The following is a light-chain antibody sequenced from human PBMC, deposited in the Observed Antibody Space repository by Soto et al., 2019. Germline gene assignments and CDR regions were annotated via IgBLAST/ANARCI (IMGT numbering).Light chain of an antibody. J-gene: IGKJ4*01. V-gene: IGKV3-15*01. CDR1: QSVSSN. CDR2: SVS. CDR3: QKYNNGLT. Sequence: EILMTQSPATLSLSPGDRATLSCRASQSVSSNLAWYQQKPGQAPRLLIYSVSTRATGVPARFSGSGSGTELTLADSSLQSEDFAIYYCQKYNNGLTFGGGTTVEIK.